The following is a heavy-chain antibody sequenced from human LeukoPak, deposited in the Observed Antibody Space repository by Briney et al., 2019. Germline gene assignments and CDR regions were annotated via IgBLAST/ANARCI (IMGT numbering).Heavy chain of an antibody. D-gene: IGHD6-13*01. J-gene: IGHJ4*02. Sequence: SETLTLTCTVSGGSITNNYWAWIRQPPGKGLEWIGYIHESGNSNYNPSLRSRVTISIDMSKNQFSLKLTSVTAADTAVYYCARDRSAAPADYWGQGTLVTVSS. CDR2: IHESGNS. CDR3: ARDRSAAPADY. V-gene: IGHV4-59*13. CDR1: GGSITNNY.